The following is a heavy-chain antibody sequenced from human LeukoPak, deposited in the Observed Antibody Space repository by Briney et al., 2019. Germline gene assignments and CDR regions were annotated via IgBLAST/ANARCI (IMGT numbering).Heavy chain of an antibody. Sequence: PSETLSLTCAVYGGSFSGYYWSWIRQPPGKGLEWIGEINHSGSTNYNPSLKSRVTISVDTSKNQFSLKLSSVTAADTAVYYCARGIGIYYYGMDVWGQGTTVTVSS. CDR1: GGSFSGYY. CDR3: ARGIGIYYYGMDV. J-gene: IGHJ6*02. V-gene: IGHV4-34*01. D-gene: IGHD2-21*01. CDR2: INHSGST.